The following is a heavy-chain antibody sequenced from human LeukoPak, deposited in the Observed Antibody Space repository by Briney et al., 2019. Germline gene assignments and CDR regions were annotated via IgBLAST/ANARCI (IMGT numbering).Heavy chain of an antibody. V-gene: IGHV4-39*07. CDR1: GGSISSSSYY. CDR2: VHHSGTT. D-gene: IGHD2-2*01. J-gene: IGHJ4*02. CDR3: ARGAYCSSINCYGFDY. Sequence: SETLSLTCTVSGGSISSSSYYWGWIRQPPGKGLEWVGEVHHSGTTNYNPSLKSRVTLSVDTSKSQFSLRLSSVTAADTAIYYCARGAYCSSINCYGFDYWGQGTQVTASS.